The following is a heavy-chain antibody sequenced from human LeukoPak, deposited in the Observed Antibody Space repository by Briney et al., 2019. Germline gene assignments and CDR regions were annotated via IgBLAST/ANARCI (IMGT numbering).Heavy chain of an antibody. CDR1: GGSFSGYY. CDR3: ARSGVCSSTSCYTQLAKRLVDY. D-gene: IGHD2-2*02. J-gene: IGHJ4*02. Sequence: SETLSLTCAVYGGSFSGYYWSWIRQPPGKGLEWIGEINHSGSTNYNPSLKSRVTISVDTSKNQFSLKLSSVTAADTAVYYCARSGVCSSTSCYTQLAKRLVDYWGQGTLVTVSS. V-gene: IGHV4-34*01. CDR2: INHSGST.